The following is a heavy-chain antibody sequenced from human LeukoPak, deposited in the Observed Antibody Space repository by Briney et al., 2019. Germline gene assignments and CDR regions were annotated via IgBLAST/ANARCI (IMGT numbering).Heavy chain of an antibody. Sequence: ASVKVSCLASGYTFTGYYMHWVRQAPGQGLEWMGWINPSSGGTNYAQKFQGSVTLTRDTSISTAYMGLSRLRSDDTAVDYCARELSIAAAGLWGQGTLVTVSS. J-gene: IGHJ4*02. CDR2: INPSSGGT. CDR1: GYTFTGYY. D-gene: IGHD6-13*01. CDR3: ARELSIAAAGL. V-gene: IGHV1-2*02.